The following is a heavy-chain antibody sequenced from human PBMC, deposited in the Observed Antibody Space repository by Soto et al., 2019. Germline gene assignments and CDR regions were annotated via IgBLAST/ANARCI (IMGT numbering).Heavy chain of an antibody. D-gene: IGHD2-15*01. CDR1: GGSISSSNW. CDR3: ARAPYPLSGPFDY. Sequence: QVQLQESGPGLVKPSGTLSLTCAVSGGSISSSNWWSWVRQPPGKGLAWIGEIYHSGSTNYNPSLTSRVTISVDKSKIQFSLKLSSVTAADTAVYYCARAPYPLSGPFDYWGQGTLVTVSS. CDR2: IYHSGST. J-gene: IGHJ4*02. V-gene: IGHV4-4*02.